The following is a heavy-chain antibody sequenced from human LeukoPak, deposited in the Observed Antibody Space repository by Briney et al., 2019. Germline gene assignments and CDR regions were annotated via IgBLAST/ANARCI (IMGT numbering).Heavy chain of an antibody. CDR1: GVAFSNYY. Sequence: PSETLSLTCAVSGVAFSNYYWSWVRQSPRQGLEWIGEINHSGYTNYTPSLKSRVTMSIDTSKNQFSLLLTSVTAADAGVYYCTRAVAGHPDWGQGTLVTVSS. CDR3: TRAVAGHPD. V-gene: IGHV4-34*01. J-gene: IGHJ4*02. D-gene: IGHD6-19*01. CDR2: INHSGYT.